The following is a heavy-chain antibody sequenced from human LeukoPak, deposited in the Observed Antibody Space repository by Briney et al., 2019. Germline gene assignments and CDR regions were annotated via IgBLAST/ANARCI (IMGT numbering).Heavy chain of an antibody. CDR2: IYPRDSDI. V-gene: IGHV5-51*01. D-gene: IGHD3-16*02. CDR1: GYSFTTYW. J-gene: IGHJ4*02. Sequence: GESLKISCKGSGYSFTTYWIAWVRQMPGKGLEWMGIIYPRDSDIRYSPPFQGQVTISADKSISIAYLQWNSLKASDTAMYYCARMIGLGEVSPYFDYWGQGSLVTISS. CDR3: ARMIGLGEVSPYFDY.